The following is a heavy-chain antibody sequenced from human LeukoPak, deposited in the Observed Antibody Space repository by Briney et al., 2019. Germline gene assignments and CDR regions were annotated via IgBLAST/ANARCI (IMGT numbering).Heavy chain of an antibody. Sequence: ASVKVSCKASGYTFTTHAIHWVRQAPGQGLEWMGWINVGNANTRYSQKFQGRVTITRDTSASTAYIEMSSLRSEDTAVYYCARAYCGGDCYNDYWGQGTLVTVSS. CDR3: ARAYCGGDCYNDY. V-gene: IGHV1-3*01. CDR1: GYTFTTHA. J-gene: IGHJ4*02. D-gene: IGHD2-21*02. CDR2: INVGNANT.